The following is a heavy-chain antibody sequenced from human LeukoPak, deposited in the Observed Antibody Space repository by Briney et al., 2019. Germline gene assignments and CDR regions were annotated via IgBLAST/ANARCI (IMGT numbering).Heavy chain of an antibody. V-gene: IGHV4-59*01. CDR1: GGSISSYY. D-gene: IGHD2-15*01. Sequence: PPETPSLTCTVSGGSISSYYWSWIRQPPGKGLEWIGYIYYSGSTNYNPSLKSRVTISVDTSKNQFSLKLSSVTAADTAVYYCARASGGSSWGYYYGMDVWGQGTTVTVSS. CDR3: ARASGGSSWGYYYGMDV. J-gene: IGHJ6*02. CDR2: IYYSGST.